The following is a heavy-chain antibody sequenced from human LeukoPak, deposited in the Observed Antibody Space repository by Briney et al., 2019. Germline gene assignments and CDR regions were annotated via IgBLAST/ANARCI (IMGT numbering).Heavy chain of an antibody. D-gene: IGHD3-9*01. CDR1: GFTFSSYW. V-gene: IGHV3-74*01. CDR3: ARAYFHDAFDI. J-gene: IGHJ3*02. Sequence: PGGSLRLSCAASGFTFSSYWMHWVRQAPGKGLVWVSRINTDGSSTSYADSVKGRFTISRDNAKNSLYLQMNSLRAEDTAVYYCARAYFHDAFDIWGQGTMVTVSS. CDR2: INTDGSST.